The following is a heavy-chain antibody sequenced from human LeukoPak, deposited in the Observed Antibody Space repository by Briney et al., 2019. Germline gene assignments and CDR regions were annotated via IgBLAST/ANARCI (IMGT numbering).Heavy chain of an antibody. J-gene: IGHJ6*02. CDR1: GGSFSGYY. D-gene: IGHD3-10*01. Sequence: PPETLSLTCAVYGGSFSGYYWSWIRQPPGKGLEWIGEINHSGSTNYNPSLKSRVTISVDTSKNQFSLKLSSVTAADTAVYYCAGAEPKKHITMVRGTPRDYGMDVWGQGTTVTISS. CDR2: INHSGST. CDR3: AGAEPKKHITMVRGTPRDYGMDV. V-gene: IGHV4-34*01.